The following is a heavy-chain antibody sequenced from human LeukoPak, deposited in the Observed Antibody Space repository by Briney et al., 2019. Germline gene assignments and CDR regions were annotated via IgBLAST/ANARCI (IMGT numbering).Heavy chain of an antibody. CDR3: ARGGGTYSVDY. CDR1: GYTFIDYY. J-gene: IGHJ4*02. D-gene: IGHD2-15*01. CDR2: ISPNSGGT. V-gene: IGHV1-2*02. Sequence: VASVKVSCKASGYTFIDYYMHWVRQAAGQGVEWIGWISPNSGGTKYVQKFQGRVTMTRDTSITTVYMELSGLSFDDTAVYYCARGGGTYSVDYWGQGTLVIVCS.